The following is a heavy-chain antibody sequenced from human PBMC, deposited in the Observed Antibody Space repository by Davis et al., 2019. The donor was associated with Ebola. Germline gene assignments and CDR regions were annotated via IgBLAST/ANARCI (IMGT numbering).Heavy chain of an antibody. CDR2: ISSGSFTI. V-gene: IGHV3-48*02. J-gene: IGHJ4*02. CDR1: GITFSRYS. CDR3: ARWSILGQ. D-gene: IGHD3-3*01. Sequence: PGGSLRLSCAASGITFSRYSMNWVRQAPGKGLEWVAFISSGSFTIHYADSVKGRSTISRDNAKNSLFLQMNSLRDEDTAVYYCARWSILGQWGQGTLVTVSS.